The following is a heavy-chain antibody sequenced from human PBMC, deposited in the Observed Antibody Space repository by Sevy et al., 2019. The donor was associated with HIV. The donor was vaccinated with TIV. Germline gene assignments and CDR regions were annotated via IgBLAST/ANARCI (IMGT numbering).Heavy chain of an antibody. D-gene: IGHD1-1*01. CDR3: TTSPRPNLADY. CDR2: IYGGGET. CDR1: GFSVSSNF. J-gene: IGHJ4*02. Sequence: GGSLRLSCAASGFSVSSNFMSWVRQAPGGGLEWVSIIYGGGETYYAESVKGRFTISRDSSRNTVFLQMNSLRAEDTAIYFCTTSPRPNLADYWGQGTLVTVSS. V-gene: IGHV3-53*01.